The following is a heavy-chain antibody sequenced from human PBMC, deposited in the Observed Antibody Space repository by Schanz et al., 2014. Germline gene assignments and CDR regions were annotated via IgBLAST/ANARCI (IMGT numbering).Heavy chain of an antibody. V-gene: IGHV3-21*06. CDR1: GFTFRAYS. CDR2: ISSSGTYT. Sequence: EVQLVESGGGLLKPGTSLRLSCAASGFTFRAYSMNWVRQAPGKGLEWVSSISSSGTYTYHADSEKGRFTISRDNAKNSLYLQMNSLRAEDTAVYYCARDLGQQLVEDDYYYYHGMDVWGPGTTVTVSS. D-gene: IGHD6-13*01. CDR3: ARDLGQQLVEDDYYYYHGMDV. J-gene: IGHJ6*02.